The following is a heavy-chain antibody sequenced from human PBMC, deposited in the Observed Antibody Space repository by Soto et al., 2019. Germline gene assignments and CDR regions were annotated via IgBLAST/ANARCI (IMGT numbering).Heavy chain of an antibody. CDR3: ARNYDSSGSHDY. V-gene: IGHV4-31*03. CDR2: IYYSGST. Sequence: QVQLQESGPGLVKPSQTLSLTCTVSGGSISSGGYYWSWIRQHPGKGLEWIGYIYYSGSTYYNPSLKSRVTISVDTSKNQFSLKLSCVTAADTAVYYCARNYDSSGSHDYWGQGTLVTVS. J-gene: IGHJ4*02. D-gene: IGHD3-22*01. CDR1: GGSISSGGYY.